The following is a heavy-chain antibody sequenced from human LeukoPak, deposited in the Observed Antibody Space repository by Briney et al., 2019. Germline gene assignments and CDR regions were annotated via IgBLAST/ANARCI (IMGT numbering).Heavy chain of an antibody. CDR2: ISSSSSYI. Sequence: GGSLRLSCAASGFTFSSYSMNWVRQAPGKGLEWVSSISSSSSYIYYADSVKGRFTISRDNAKNSLYLQMNSLSAEDTAVYYCASTETYYDILTGYSPGDYFDYWGQGTLVTVSS. CDR3: ASTETYYDILTGYSPGDYFDY. CDR1: GFTFSSYS. D-gene: IGHD3-9*01. J-gene: IGHJ4*02. V-gene: IGHV3-21*01.